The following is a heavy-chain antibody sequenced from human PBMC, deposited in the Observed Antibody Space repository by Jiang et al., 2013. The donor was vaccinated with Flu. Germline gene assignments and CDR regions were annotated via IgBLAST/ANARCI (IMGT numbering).Heavy chain of an antibody. Sequence: LLKPSETLSLTCAVYGGSFSGYYWSWIRQPPGKGLEWIGEINHSGSTNYNPSLKSRVTISVDTSKNQFSLKLSSVTAADTAVYYCARGAEGKVVPAAPEGYYGMDVWGQGTTVTVSS. CDR1: GGSFSGYY. CDR3: ARGAEGKVVPAAPEGYYGMDV. V-gene: IGHV4-34*01. D-gene: IGHD2-2*01. J-gene: IGHJ6*02. CDR2: INHSGST.